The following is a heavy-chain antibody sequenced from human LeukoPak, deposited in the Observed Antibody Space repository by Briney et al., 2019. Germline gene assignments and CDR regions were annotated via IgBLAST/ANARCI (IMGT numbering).Heavy chain of an antibody. D-gene: IGHD2-21*02. J-gene: IGHJ4*02. CDR1: GGSISSYY. CDR2: IYYSGST. CDR3: ARDCGGDCYWGDY. Sequence: KSSETLSLTCTVSGGSISSYYWSWIRQPPGKGLEWIGYIYYSGSTNYNPSLKSRVTISVDTSKNQFSLKLSSVTAADTAVYYCARDCGGDCYWGDYWGQGTLVTVSS. V-gene: IGHV4-59*12.